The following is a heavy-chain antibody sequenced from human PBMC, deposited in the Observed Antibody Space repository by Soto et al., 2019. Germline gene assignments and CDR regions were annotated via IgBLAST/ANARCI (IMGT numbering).Heavy chain of an antibody. V-gene: IGHV3-23*01. CDR2: IRSSGGCAAT. CDR3: TRCAVLSTKSGGWCNWFDT. D-gene: IGHD2-21*01. Sequence: PXGSLRLKSADSEFTFSNYAMSWVRQAPGKGLGWVAAIRSSGGCAATHYADAVKGRLTISRDNSKNTLYVQMNSLRADDTGVYYCTRCAVLSTKSGGWCNWFDTWGQGTLVTVSS. J-gene: IGHJ5*02. CDR1: EFTFSNYA.